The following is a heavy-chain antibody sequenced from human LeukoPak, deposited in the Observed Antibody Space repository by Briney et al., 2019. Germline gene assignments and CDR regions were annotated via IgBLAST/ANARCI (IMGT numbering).Heavy chain of an antibody. J-gene: IGHJ4*02. CDR3: ARHPVRIAVAGNVDY. D-gene: IGHD6-19*01. CDR1: GGSISSSSYY. Sequence: SETLSLTCTVSGGSISSSSYYWGWIRQPPGKGLEWIGSIYYSGSTYYNPSLKSRVTISVDTSKNQFSLKLSFVTAADTAVYYCARHPVRIAVAGNVDYWGQGTLVTVSS. V-gene: IGHV4-39*01. CDR2: IYYSGST.